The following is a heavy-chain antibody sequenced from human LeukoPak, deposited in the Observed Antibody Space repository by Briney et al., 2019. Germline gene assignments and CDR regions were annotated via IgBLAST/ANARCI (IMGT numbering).Heavy chain of an antibody. CDR3: AKAAGGLVY. D-gene: IGHD6-19*01. CDR1: GFIFSSDA. J-gene: IGHJ4*02. CDR2: ISGSGDST. V-gene: IGHV3-23*01. Sequence: GASLRLSCAASGFIFSSDAMSWVRQAPGKGLEWVSAISGSGDSTYYADSVKGRFTISRDNSKNPLYLQMNSLRVEDTAIYYCAKAAGGLVYWGQGTLVTVSS.